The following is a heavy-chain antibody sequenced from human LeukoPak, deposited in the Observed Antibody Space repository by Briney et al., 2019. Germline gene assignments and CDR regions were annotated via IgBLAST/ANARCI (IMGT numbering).Heavy chain of an antibody. CDR3: AKARGLIGGAFDI. Sequence: GGSLRLSCAASGFTFSSYSMNWVRQAPGKGLEWVSSISSSSSYIYYADSVKGRFTSSRDNSKNSLFLQMNSLRTEDTALYYCAKARGLIGGAFDIWGQGTMVTVSS. J-gene: IGHJ3*02. D-gene: IGHD3-22*01. CDR1: GFTFSSYS. CDR2: ISSSSSYI. V-gene: IGHV3-21*04.